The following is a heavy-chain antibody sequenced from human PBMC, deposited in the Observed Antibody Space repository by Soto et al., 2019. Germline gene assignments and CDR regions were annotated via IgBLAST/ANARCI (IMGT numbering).Heavy chain of an antibody. CDR1: GFTFSSYG. V-gene: IGHV3-30*18. J-gene: IGHJ6*01. CDR3: EKASLTIFRRWVGMDV. Sequence: QVQLVESGGGVVQPGRSLRLSCAASGFTFSSYGMHWVRQAPGKGLEWVAVISYEGSNKYYVDSVNGRFTIYRDNSKNTLYLQMNILRAEDTAVYYWEKASLTIFRRWVGMDVWGQGTTVTGSS. D-gene: IGHD3-3*01. CDR2: ISYEGSNK.